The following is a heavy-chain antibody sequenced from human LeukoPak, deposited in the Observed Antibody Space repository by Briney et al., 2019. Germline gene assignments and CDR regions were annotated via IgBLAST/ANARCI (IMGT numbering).Heavy chain of an antibody. J-gene: IGHJ4*02. CDR3: AKTHSPYCGGDCPFDY. CDR2: IIPILGIA. D-gene: IGHD2-21*02. Sequence: GASVKVSCKASGGTFSSYTISWVRQAPRQGLEWMGRIIPILGIANYAQKFQGRVTITADKSTSTAYMELSSLRSEDTAVYYCAKTHSPYCGGDCPFDYWGQGTLVTVSS. V-gene: IGHV1-69*02. CDR1: GGTFSSYT.